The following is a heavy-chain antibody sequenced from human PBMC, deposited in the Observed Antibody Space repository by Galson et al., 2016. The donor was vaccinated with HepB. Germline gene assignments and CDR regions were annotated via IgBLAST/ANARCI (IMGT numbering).Heavy chain of an antibody. CDR3: ESRSGPDDF. J-gene: IGHJ4*02. V-gene: IGHV1-69*06. Sequence: SVKVSCKASGGTFNNFAIAWVREAPGQGLEWVGGVIPLFGTASYAEKFQDRVTITADKTTSTTYMELRSLRSDDTALYYCESRSGPDDFWGQGTLATVSS. CDR2: VIPLFGTA. CDR1: GGTFNNFA. D-gene: IGHD6-19*01.